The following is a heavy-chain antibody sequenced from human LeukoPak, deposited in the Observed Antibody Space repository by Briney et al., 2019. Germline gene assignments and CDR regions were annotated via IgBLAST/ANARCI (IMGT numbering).Heavy chain of an antibody. D-gene: IGHD6-13*01. CDR1: GFTVNSDY. CDR3: ARSPRASSSIWDYYYYGMDV. V-gene: IGHV3-53*01. CDR2: IHSGGST. Sequence: QTGGSLRLSCAVSGFTVNSDYMNWVRQAPGKGLEWVAGIHSGGSTYYADSVKGRFTISRDNSKNTLYLQMNSLRAEDTAVYYCARSPRASSSIWDYYYYGMDVWGQGTTVTVSS. J-gene: IGHJ6*02.